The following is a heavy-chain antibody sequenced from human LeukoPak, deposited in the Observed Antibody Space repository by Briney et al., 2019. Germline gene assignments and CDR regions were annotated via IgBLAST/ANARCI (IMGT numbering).Heavy chain of an antibody. D-gene: IGHD3-3*01. J-gene: IGHJ5*02. CDR2: IKGKTNGETT. CDR3: TQDDAGYYDFTWFDP. Sequence: GGPLRLSCAAYGFTFNNAWMRWVRQAPGKGLEWVDRIKGKTNGETTDYAAPVKGRFTISRDYSKKMLYLQMNSLKTEDTAVYYCTQDDAGYYDFTWFDPWGQGTLVTVSS. CDR1: GFTFNNAW. V-gene: IGHV3-15*01.